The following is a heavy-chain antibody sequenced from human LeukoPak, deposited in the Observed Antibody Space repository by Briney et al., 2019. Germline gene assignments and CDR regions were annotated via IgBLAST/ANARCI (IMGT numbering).Heavy chain of an antibody. CDR2: INPHSGGT. V-gene: IGHV1-2*02. Sequence: ASVKVSCKASGYIFTDYYMHWVRQAPGQGLEWMGWINPHSGGTNYARRFQGRVTMTRDTSISTAYMELNRLRSDDTAVYYCARGSDRTDMDVWGQGTTVTVSS. CDR1: GYIFTDYY. J-gene: IGHJ6*02. CDR3: ARGSDRTDMDV.